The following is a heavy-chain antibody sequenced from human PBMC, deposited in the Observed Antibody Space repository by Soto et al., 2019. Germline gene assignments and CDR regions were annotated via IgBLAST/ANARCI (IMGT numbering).Heavy chain of an antibody. Sequence: QVQLVQSGAEVKKPGASVKLSCKASGYTFTSHDIPWVRQAPGQRPERMGWINVGNVIAKYSQRVQGRVTIIRDISASTAYMDLSSLTSEDTAVYSCAVLCSPPHEDFDIWGQGKLVTVSS. D-gene: IGHD2-2*01. CDR3: AVLCSPPHEDFDI. CDR1: GYTFTSHD. V-gene: IGHV1-3*01. J-gene: IGHJ3*02. CDR2: INVGNVIA.